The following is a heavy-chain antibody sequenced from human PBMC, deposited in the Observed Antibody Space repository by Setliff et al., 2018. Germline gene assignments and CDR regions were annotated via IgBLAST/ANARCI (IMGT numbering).Heavy chain of an antibody. CDR1: GGSIINSYY. Sequence: SETLSLTCTVSGGSIINSYYWSWIRQPAGKGLEWIGRISTSGNTNYNPSLKSRVTVSLDTSKNQFSLKLTSMTAADTAVYYCARGRPPLVGDYWGQGTLVTVSS. D-gene: IGHD2-2*01. CDR2: ISTSGNT. V-gene: IGHV4-4*07. CDR3: ARGRPPLVGDY. J-gene: IGHJ4*02.